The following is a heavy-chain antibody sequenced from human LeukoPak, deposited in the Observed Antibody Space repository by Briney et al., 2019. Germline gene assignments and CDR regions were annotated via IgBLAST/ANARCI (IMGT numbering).Heavy chain of an antibody. D-gene: IGHD4-17*01. V-gene: IGHV3-33*06. J-gene: IGHJ1*01. CDR3: AKDRTVTTNWFQH. CDR2: IWYDGSNK. CDR1: GFTFSSYG. Sequence: GSLRLSCAASGFTFSSYGIHWVRQAPGKGLEWAAVIWYDGSNKYYADSVKGRFTISRDNSKNTLYLQMNSLRAEDTAVYYCAKDRTVTTNWFQHWGQGTLVTVSS.